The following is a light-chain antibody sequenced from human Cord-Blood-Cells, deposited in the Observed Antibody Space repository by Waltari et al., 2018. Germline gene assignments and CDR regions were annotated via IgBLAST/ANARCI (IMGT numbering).Light chain of an antibody. Sequence: QSALTQPPSASGPPGQPVTISCTGTSSASGGYNYVSWYQQHPGKAPKRMIYDVSKRPSGVPERFSGSKSGNTASLTVSGLQAEDEADYYCSSYAGSNNFDVVFGGGTKLTVL. J-gene: IGLJ2*01. CDR2: DVS. V-gene: IGLV2-8*01. CDR1: SSASGGYNY. CDR3: SSYAGSNNFDVV.